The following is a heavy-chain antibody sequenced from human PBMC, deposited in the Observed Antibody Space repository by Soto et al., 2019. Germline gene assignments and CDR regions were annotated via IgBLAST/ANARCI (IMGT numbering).Heavy chain of an antibody. CDR1: GGSFSGYY. Sequence: QVQLQQWGAGLLKPSETLSLTCAVYGGSFSGYYWSWIRQPPGKGLEWIGEINHSGSTNYNPSLKSRVTISVDTSKTQFSLKLSSVTAADTAVYYCAYSSGYYYSDYWGQGTLVTVSS. D-gene: IGHD3-22*01. CDR2: INHSGST. V-gene: IGHV4-34*01. CDR3: AYSSGYYYSDY. J-gene: IGHJ4*02.